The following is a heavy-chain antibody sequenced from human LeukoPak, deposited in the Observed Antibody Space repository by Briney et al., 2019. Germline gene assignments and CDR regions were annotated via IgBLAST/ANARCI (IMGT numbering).Heavy chain of an antibody. CDR1: GFTFGDYA. D-gene: IGHD3-22*01. Sequence: GGSLLLSCTASGFTFGDYAMSWFRQAPGKGLEWVGFIRSKTYGGITEYAASVKGRFTISRDDSKSIAYLQMNSLKTEDTAVYYCSRDLNSSGYTLYLGYWGQGTLVTVSS. CDR2: IRSKTYGGIT. CDR3: SRDLNSSGYTLYLGY. J-gene: IGHJ4*02. V-gene: IGHV3-49*03.